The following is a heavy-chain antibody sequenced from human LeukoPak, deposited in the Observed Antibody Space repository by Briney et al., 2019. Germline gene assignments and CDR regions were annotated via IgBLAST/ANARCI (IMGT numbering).Heavy chain of an antibody. D-gene: IGHD2-2*01. CDR1: GFTFSTYS. J-gene: IGHJ4*02. CDR3: ATSYRILPAASLDY. Sequence: GGSLRLSCAASGFTFSTYSMTWVRQSPGRGLEWVSSISSSSVYIYCADSVKGRFIISRDNAKTSLYLQMTSLRAEDTAVYYCATSYRILPAASLDYWGQGALVTVSS. V-gene: IGHV3-21*01. CDR2: ISSSSVYI.